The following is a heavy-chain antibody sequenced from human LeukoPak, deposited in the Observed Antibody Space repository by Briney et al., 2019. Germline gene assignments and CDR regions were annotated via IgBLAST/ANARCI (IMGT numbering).Heavy chain of an antibody. CDR2: IFHGRNS. Sequence: SETLSLTCTVSGYSISSGYYWGWTRQPPGKGLEWIASIFHGRNSYYNPSLKSRVTISVDTSKNQISLKMSSVTAADTAVYYCARRNHYYGSGSQAAPFDYWGQGTLVTVSS. CDR1: GYSISSGYY. D-gene: IGHD3-10*01. J-gene: IGHJ4*02. V-gene: IGHV4-38-2*02. CDR3: ARRNHYYGSGSQAAPFDY.